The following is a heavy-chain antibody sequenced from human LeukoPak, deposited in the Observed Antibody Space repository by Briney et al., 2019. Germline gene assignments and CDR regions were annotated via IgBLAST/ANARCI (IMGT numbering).Heavy chain of an antibody. CDR3: AADRVTTIDAFDI. V-gene: IGHV1-58*02. J-gene: IGHJ3*02. CDR1: GFTFTSSA. Sequence: SVKVSCKASGFTFTSSAMQWVRQARGQRLEWIGWIVVGSGNTNYAQKFQERVTITRDMSTSTAYMEPSSLRSEDTAVYYCAADRVTTIDAFDIWGQGTMVTVSS. CDR2: IVVGSGNT. D-gene: IGHD4-11*01.